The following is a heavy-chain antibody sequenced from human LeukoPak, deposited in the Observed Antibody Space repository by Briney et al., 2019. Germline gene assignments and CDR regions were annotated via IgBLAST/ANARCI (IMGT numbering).Heavy chain of an antibody. D-gene: IGHD3-16*01. Sequence: KSSETLSLTCTVSGGSISSSSYYWSWIRQPPGKGLEWIGYIYYSGSTNYNPSLKSRVTISVDTSKSQFSLNLSSVTAADTAVYYCAKDWGRRFDYWGQGALVTVSS. V-gene: IGHV4-61*01. CDR3: AKDWGRRFDY. CDR1: GGSISSSSYY. J-gene: IGHJ4*02. CDR2: IYYSGST.